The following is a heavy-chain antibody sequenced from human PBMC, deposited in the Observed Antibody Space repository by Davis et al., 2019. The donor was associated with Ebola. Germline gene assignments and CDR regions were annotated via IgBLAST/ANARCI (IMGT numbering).Heavy chain of an antibody. CDR2: INQDGSEK. D-gene: IGHD3-3*01. J-gene: IGHJ3*02. Sequence: GESLKISCAASGFTFSSYSMNWVRQAPGKGLEWVANINQDGSEKYYVDSVKGRFTISRDNGKKSLYLQMNSLRAEDTAVYYCARDVPPYYDFWSGYMGDAFDIWGQGTTVTVSS. CDR3: ARDVPPYYDFWSGYMGDAFDI. V-gene: IGHV3-7*03. CDR1: GFTFSSYS.